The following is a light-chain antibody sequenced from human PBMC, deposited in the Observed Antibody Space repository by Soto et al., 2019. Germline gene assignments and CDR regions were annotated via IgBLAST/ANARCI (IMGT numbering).Light chain of an antibody. J-gene: IGKJ4*01. Sequence: EVVFTHSPDTLSLPPGERATLSCRASLSVSSDLAWYRQKPGQAPRLLIYRAFTRATGIPARFSGSGFGTDFTLTISSLQSEDFAVYYCQQYNNWPLTFGGGTKVDI. CDR2: RAF. V-gene: IGKV3-15*01. CDR1: LSVSSD. CDR3: QQYNNWPLT.